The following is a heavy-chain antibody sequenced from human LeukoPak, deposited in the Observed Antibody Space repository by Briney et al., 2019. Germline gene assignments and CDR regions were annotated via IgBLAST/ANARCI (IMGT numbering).Heavy chain of an antibody. Sequence: PGGSLRLSCAASGFTFSDYYMSWIRQAPGKGLEWVSYISSSGSTIYYADSVKGRFTISRDNAKNSLYLQMNSLRSEDTAVYYCARDPTEYCSSTSCSRPPGGDYWGQGTLVTVSS. CDR1: GFTFSDYY. CDR3: ARDPTEYCSSTSCSRPPGGDY. J-gene: IGHJ4*02. D-gene: IGHD2-2*01. CDR2: ISSSGSTI. V-gene: IGHV3-11*01.